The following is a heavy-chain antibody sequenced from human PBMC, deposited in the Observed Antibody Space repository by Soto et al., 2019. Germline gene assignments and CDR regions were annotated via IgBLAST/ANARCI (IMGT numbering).Heavy chain of an antibody. D-gene: IGHD2-2*01. J-gene: IGHJ3*02. CDR2: INSDGSST. Sequence: GGSLRLSCAASGFTFSSYWMHWVRQAPGKGLVWVSRINSDGSSTSYADSVKGRFTISRDNAKNTLYLQMNSLRAEDTAVYYCARVAPAAIAFDIWGQGTMVTVSS. V-gene: IGHV3-74*01. CDR3: ARVAPAAIAFDI. CDR1: GFTFSSYW.